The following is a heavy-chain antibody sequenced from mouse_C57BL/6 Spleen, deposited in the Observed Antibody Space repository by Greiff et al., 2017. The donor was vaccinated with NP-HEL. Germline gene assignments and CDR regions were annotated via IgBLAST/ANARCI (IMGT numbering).Heavy chain of an antibody. CDR3: ASSSLLLWGESY. CDR1: GYTFTSYW. Sequence: VQLQQPGAELVKPGASVKLSCKASGYTFTSYWMHWVKQRPGQGLEWIGMIHPNSGSTNYNEKFKSKATLTVDKSSSTAYMQLSSLTSEDSAVYYCASSSLLLWGESYWGQGTLVTVSA. CDR2: IHPNSGST. J-gene: IGHJ3*01. V-gene: IGHV1-64*01. D-gene: IGHD2-1*01.